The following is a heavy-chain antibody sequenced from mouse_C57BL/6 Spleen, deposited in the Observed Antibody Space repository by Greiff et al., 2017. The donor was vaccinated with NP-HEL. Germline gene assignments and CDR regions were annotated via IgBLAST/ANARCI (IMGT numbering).Heavy chain of an antibody. CDR1: GFTFTDYY. CDR3: ARYKSSYGYFDV. J-gene: IGHJ1*03. Sequence: EVQLVESGGGLVQPGGSLSLSCAASGFTFTDYYMSWVRQPPGKALEWLGFIRNKANGYTTEYSASVKGRFTISRDNSQSILYLQMNALRAEDSATYYCARYKSSYGYFDVWGTGTTVTVSS. D-gene: IGHD1-1*01. V-gene: IGHV7-3*01. CDR2: IRNKANGYTT.